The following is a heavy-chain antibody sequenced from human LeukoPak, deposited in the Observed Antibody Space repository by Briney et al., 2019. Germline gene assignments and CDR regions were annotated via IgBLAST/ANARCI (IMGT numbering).Heavy chain of an antibody. Sequence: GSLRLSCSASGFTFSSYNMKWVRQAPGKGLEWVLFISRNSSFIYYADSVKGRFTISRDNAKNSLYLQMNSLRAEDTAVYYCARGPRSTSCYTTYCYYYYMDVWGKGTTVTVSS. CDR2: ISRNSSFI. D-gene: IGHD2-2*02. J-gene: IGHJ6*03. CDR1: GFTFSSYN. V-gene: IGHV3-21*01. CDR3: ARGPRSTSCYTTYCYYYYMDV.